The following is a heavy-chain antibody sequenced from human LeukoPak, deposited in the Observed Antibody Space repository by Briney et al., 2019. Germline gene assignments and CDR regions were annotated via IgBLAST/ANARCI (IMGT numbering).Heavy chain of an antibody. Sequence: PGGSLRLSCAASGFVFSSYAMHWVRQAPGKGLEGVAVISHDGINEYYADSVKGRFTISRDSSRNTLYLQMNSLRIEDTAVYYCAKRMATVTYGAIGAFDFWGQGTMVTVSS. CDR3: AKRMATVTYGAIGAFDF. D-gene: IGHD4-17*01. V-gene: IGHV3-30-3*01. J-gene: IGHJ3*01. CDR1: GFVFSSYA. CDR2: ISHDGINE.